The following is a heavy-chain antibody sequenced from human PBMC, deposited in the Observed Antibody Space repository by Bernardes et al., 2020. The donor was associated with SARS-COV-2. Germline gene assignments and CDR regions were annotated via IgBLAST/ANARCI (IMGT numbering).Heavy chain of an antibody. V-gene: IGHV5-51*01. Sequence: GESLKISCKASGYTFTNYWHGWVRQMPGKGLEWTGIIYPGDSDTTYRPSFQGQVTISADKSMNTAYLQWSSLKASETAMYYCSRSDTWANKNYYSLDVWGQGTTVTVSS. D-gene: IGHD2-21*02. CDR3: SRSDTWANKNYYSLDV. CDR2: IYPGDSDT. J-gene: IGHJ6*02. CDR1: GYTFTNYW.